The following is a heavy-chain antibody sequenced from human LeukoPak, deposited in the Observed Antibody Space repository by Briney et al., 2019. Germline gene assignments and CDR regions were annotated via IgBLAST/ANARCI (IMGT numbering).Heavy chain of an antibody. D-gene: IGHD5-18*01. Sequence: GGSLRLSCAASGFTFSSYAMRWVRQAPGKGLEWVSTISNSGDNTLYADSVKGRFTISRDNSKNTLYLQLNSLRAEDTAVYYCAKYSRHFDFWGQGTLVTVSS. V-gene: IGHV3-23*01. J-gene: IGHJ4*02. CDR1: GFTFSSYA. CDR3: AKYSRHFDF. CDR2: ISNSGDNT.